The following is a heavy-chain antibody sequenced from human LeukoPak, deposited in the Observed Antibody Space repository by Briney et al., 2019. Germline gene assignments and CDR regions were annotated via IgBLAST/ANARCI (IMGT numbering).Heavy chain of an antibody. CDR3: AKDPSPYGDYSY. CDR2: ISGSGGST. D-gene: IGHD4-17*01. J-gene: IGHJ4*02. Sequence: GGSLRLSCAASGFTFSSYNMSWVRQAPGKGLEWVSAISGSGGSTYYADSVKGRFTISRDNSKNTLYLQMNSLRAEDTAVYYCAKDPSPYGDYSYWGQGTLVTVSS. V-gene: IGHV3-23*01. CDR1: GFTFSSYN.